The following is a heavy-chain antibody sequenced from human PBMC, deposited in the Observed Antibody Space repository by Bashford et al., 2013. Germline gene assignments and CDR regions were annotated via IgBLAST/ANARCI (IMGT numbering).Heavy chain of an antibody. CDR2: INYSGST. V-gene: IGHV4-31*03. CDR1: FGSMSRLGWLPT. D-gene: IGHD3-3*01. Sequence: TLVPPPALVSWFGSMSRLGWLPTWSWIRSTRKGLEWIGYINYSGSTYYNPSLMSRFTLAVDTSKNQFSLKLSSVTAADTAVYYCARGHFWSGYNWFDPWGQGTLVTVSS. CDR3: ARGHFWSGYNWFDP. J-gene: IGHJ5*02.